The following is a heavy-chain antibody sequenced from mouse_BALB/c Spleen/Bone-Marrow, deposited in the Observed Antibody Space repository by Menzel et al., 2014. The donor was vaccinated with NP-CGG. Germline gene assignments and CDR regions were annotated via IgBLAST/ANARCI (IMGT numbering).Heavy chain of an antibody. CDR2: IWGDGST. D-gene: IGHD1-1*01. CDR1: GFSLTGYG. V-gene: IGHV2-6-7*01. J-gene: IGHJ4*01. Sequence: VKLMESGPGLVAPSQSLSITCTVSGFSLTGYGVNWVRQPPGKALEWLGMIWGDGSTDYNSALKSRLSISKDNSKSQVFLKMNSLQTDDTARYYCARGNYGSSLYAMDYRGQGTSVTVSS. CDR3: ARGNYGSSLYAMDY.